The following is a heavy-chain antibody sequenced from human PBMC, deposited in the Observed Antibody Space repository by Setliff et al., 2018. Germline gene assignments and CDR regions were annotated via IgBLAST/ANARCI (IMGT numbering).Heavy chain of an antibody. V-gene: IGHV1-18*01. CDR2: ISGYNSDA. CDR3: ARTPKGDGYRADY. D-gene: IGHD2-21*01. J-gene: IGHJ4*02. CDR1: GYTFTTYG. Sequence: ASVKVSCKTSGYTFTTYGISWMRQAPGQRLEWMGWISGYNSDANYAQNLQGRVTLTTDTSTSAAYMELRSLKSDDTAVYYCARTPKGDGYRADYWGQGTRVTVSS.